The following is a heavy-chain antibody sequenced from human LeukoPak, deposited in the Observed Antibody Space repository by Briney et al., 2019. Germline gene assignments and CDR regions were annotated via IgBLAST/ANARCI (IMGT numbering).Heavy chain of an antibody. CDR3: ARDSAYDSSGYAWDY. Sequence: GGPLRLSCAASGFTVSSNYMSWVRQAPGKGLEWVSVIYSGGSTYYADSVKGRFTISRDNSKNTLYLQMNSLRAEDTAVYYCARDSAYDSSGYAWDYWGQGTLVTVSS. CDR2: IYSGGST. D-gene: IGHD3-22*01. J-gene: IGHJ4*02. V-gene: IGHV3-53*01. CDR1: GFTVSSNY.